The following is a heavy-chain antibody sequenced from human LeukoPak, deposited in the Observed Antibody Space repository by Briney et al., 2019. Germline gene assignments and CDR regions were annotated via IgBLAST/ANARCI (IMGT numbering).Heavy chain of an antibody. CDR1: GYXFIGYY. CDR2: INPNSGGT. V-gene: IGHV1-2*02. CDR3: VRDRYYGSGSFYQMDV. D-gene: IGHD3-10*01. Sequence: GASVKVSCKASGYXFIGYYIHWVRQAPGQGLEWMGWINPNSGGTDYEQKFQGRVTMTRDTSISTAYMELSRLRSDDTAVYYCVRDRYYGSGSFYQMDVWGQGTTVTVSS. J-gene: IGHJ6*02.